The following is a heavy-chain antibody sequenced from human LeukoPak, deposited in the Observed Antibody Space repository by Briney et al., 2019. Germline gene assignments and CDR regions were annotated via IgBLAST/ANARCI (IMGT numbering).Heavy chain of an antibody. CDR1: GFTVSTNY. CDR3: AKDGGYYYDSSGYYYFDY. Sequence: GGSLRLSCVASGFTVSTNYMSWVRQAPGKGLEWVSAISGSGGSTYYADSVKGRFTISRDNSKNTLYLQMNSLRAEDTAVYYCAKDGGYYYDSSGYYYFDYWGQGTLVTVSS. D-gene: IGHD3-22*01. CDR2: ISGSGGST. V-gene: IGHV3-23*01. J-gene: IGHJ4*02.